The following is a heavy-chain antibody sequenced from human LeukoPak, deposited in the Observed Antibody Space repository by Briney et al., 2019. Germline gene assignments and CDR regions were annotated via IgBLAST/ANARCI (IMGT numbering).Heavy chain of an antibody. V-gene: IGHV4-31*03. CDR2: IYYSGST. D-gene: IGHD3-9*01. CDR3: ARALRYGPSKPYNWFDP. J-gene: IGHJ5*02. CDR1: GGSISSGGYY. Sequence: SETLSLTCTVSGGSISSGGYYWSWIRQHPGKGLEWIGYIYYSGSTYYNPSLKSRVTISVDTSKNQFSLKLSSVTAADTAVYYCARALRYGPSKPYNWFDPWGQGTLVTVSS.